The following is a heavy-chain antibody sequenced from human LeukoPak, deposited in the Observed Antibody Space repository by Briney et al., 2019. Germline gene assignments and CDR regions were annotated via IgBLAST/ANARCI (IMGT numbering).Heavy chain of an antibody. D-gene: IGHD1-26*01. V-gene: IGHV4-34*01. CDR3: ARGRVGWTAPGGMDV. Sequence: PSETLSLTCAVYGGSFSGYYWSWIRQPPGKGLEWIGEINHSGSTNYNPSLKSRVTISVDTSKNQFSPKLSSVTAADTAVYYCARGRVGWTAPGGMDVWGQGTTVTVSS. CDR2: INHSGST. J-gene: IGHJ6*02. CDR1: GGSFSGYY.